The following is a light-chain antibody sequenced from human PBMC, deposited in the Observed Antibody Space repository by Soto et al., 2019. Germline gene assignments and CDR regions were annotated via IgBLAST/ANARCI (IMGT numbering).Light chain of an antibody. CDR2: EVS. V-gene: IGLV2-8*01. J-gene: IGLJ2*01. CDR1: SSDVGGYNY. Sequence: QSVLTQPPSASGSPGQSVTISCTGTSSDVGGYNYGSWYQQHPGKAPKLMISEVSKRPSGVPDRFSGSKSGNTASLTVSGLQAEDEADYYCSSFAGNNNVVFGGGTQLTVL. CDR3: SSFAGNNNVV.